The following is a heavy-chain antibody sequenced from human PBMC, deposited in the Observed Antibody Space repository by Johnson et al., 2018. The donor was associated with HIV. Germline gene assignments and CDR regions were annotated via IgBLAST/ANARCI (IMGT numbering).Heavy chain of an antibody. D-gene: IGHD1-26*01. CDR3: ARGSGSYGDAFDI. CDR2: IGTAGDT. Sequence: MLLVESGGGLVQPGGSLRLSCAASGFIFSSYDMHWVHQATGKGLEWVSAIGTAGDTYYPGSVKGGFTISREKAKNSLYLQMNSLRAGDTAVYYCARGSGSYGDAFDIWGQWTMVTVSS. J-gene: IGHJ3*02. V-gene: IGHV3-13*01. CDR1: GFIFSSYD.